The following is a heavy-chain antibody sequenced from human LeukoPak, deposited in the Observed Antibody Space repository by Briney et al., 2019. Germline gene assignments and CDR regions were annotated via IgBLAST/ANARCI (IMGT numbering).Heavy chain of an antibody. Sequence: SETLSLTCSVSGGSISSYYWSWIRQPPGKGLEWIGYIYYSGSTYYNPSLKSRVTISVDTSKNQFSLKLSSVTAADTAVYYCARVDYYDSSGPYYYFDYWGQGTLVTVSS. D-gene: IGHD3-22*01. CDR1: GGSISSYY. CDR3: ARVDYYDSSGPYYYFDY. V-gene: IGHV4-30-4*08. J-gene: IGHJ4*02. CDR2: IYYSGST.